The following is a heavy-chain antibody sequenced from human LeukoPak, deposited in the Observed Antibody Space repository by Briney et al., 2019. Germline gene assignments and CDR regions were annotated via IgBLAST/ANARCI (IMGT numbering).Heavy chain of an antibody. D-gene: IGHD2-15*01. J-gene: IGHJ4*02. CDR3: AKGGGWLYYFDY. CDR1: GFTFSTFA. CDR2: ISNSGDTT. V-gene: IGHV3-23*01. Sequence: PGGSLRLSCAASGFTFSTFAMNWVRQAPGKGLEWVSAISNSGDTTYYADSVRGRFTVSRDNSKNTLYLQMISPRAEDTAVYYCAKGGGWLYYFDYWGQGTLVTVPS.